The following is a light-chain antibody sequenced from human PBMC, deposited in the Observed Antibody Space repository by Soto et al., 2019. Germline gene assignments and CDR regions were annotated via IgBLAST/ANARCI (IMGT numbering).Light chain of an antibody. Sequence: DIVMTQSPATLSLLPGERATLSCRASQSITDNLAWYQQKPGRAPRLLIYGASTRATGIPARFSGSGSGTEFTLTISSLQSEDFAIYYCQHYNHWPPWTFGXGTKVDIK. CDR3: QHYNHWPPWT. CDR1: QSITDN. J-gene: IGKJ1*01. V-gene: IGKV3-15*01. CDR2: GAS.